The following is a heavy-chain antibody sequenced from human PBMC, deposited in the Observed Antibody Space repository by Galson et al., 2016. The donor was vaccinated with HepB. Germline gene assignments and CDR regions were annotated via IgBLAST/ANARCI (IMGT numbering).Heavy chain of an antibody. D-gene: IGHD2-15*01. CDR2: VSSNGAT. V-gene: IGHV4-61*02. J-gene: IGHJ5*02. Sequence: TLSLTCSVSGGSIGSGSHFWSWVRQRAGKGLEWIGRVSSNGATNYNPSLESRVTISVDVSKNQVYLNLTSVTAADTALYFCAREILSFNWFDLWGLGTPVTVSS. CDR3: AREILSFNWFDL. CDR1: GGSIGSGSHF.